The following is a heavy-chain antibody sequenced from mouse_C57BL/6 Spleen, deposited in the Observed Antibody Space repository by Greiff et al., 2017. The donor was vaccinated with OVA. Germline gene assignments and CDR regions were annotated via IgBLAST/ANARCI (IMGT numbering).Heavy chain of an antibody. J-gene: IGHJ1*03. D-gene: IGHD2-4*01. Sequence: VQLQQSGAELVRPGTSVKVSCKAPGYAFTNYLIEWVKQRPGQGLEWIGVINPGSGGTNYNEKFKGKATLTADKSSSTAYMQLSSLTSEDSAVYFCTGGYYDYEGYFDVWGTGTTVTVSS. CDR3: TGGYYDYEGYFDV. CDR2: INPGSGGT. CDR1: GYAFTNYL. V-gene: IGHV1-54*01.